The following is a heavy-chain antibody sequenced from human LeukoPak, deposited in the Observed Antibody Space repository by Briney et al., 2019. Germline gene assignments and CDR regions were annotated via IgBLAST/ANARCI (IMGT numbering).Heavy chain of an antibody. CDR2: INPNSGGT. D-gene: IGHD5-12*01. Sequence: ASVKVSCKASGYTFTGYYMHWVRQAPGQGLEWMGRINPNSGGTNYAQKFQGRVTMTRDTSISTAYMELSRLRSDDTAVYYCTRDRGYDYFFDYWGRGTLVTVSS. CDR3: TRDRGYDYFFDY. CDR1: GYTFTGYY. J-gene: IGHJ4*02. V-gene: IGHV1-2*06.